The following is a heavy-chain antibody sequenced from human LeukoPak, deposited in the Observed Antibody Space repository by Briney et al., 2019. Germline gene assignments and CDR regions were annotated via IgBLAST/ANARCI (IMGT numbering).Heavy chain of an antibody. CDR3: AKEQVVSPPWVSYFDY. D-gene: IGHD1-26*01. Sequence: GGSLRLSCAVSGFTLSRNAMTWVRQAPGKGLQWISSISVSGDATDYADSVKGRFTIYRDISKNTLYLQMNSLRVDDTAVYYCAKEQVVSPPWVSYFDYWGQGTLVTVSS. V-gene: IGHV3-23*01. CDR1: GFTLSRNA. CDR2: ISVSGDAT. J-gene: IGHJ4*02.